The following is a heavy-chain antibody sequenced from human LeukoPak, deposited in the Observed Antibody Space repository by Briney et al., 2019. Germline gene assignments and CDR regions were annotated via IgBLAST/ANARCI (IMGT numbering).Heavy chain of an antibody. Sequence: PGGSLRLSCAASGFTFSSYGMHWVRQAPGKGLEWVAVISYDGSNKYYADSVKGRFTISRDNSKNTLYLQMNSLRAEDTAVYYCAKAPSGSYYVVDYWGQGTLVTVSS. V-gene: IGHV3-30*18. CDR1: GFTFSSYG. CDR2: ISYDGSNK. D-gene: IGHD1-26*01. J-gene: IGHJ4*02. CDR3: AKAPSGSYYVVDY.